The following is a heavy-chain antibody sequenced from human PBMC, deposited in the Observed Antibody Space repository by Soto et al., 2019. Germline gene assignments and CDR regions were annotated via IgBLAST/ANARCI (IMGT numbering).Heavy chain of an antibody. CDR2: ISYDGSNK. D-gene: IGHD4-17*01. J-gene: IGHJ4*02. Sequence: GGSLRLSCAASGFTFSNYGMQWVRQAPGKGLEWVAIISYDGSNKYYADSVKGRFTISRDNSKNTLYLQMNSLRAEDTAVYYCAPPAPILHTTVVDYWGQGTLVTVSS. CDR3: APPAPILHTTVVDY. CDR1: GFTFSNYG. V-gene: IGHV3-30*03.